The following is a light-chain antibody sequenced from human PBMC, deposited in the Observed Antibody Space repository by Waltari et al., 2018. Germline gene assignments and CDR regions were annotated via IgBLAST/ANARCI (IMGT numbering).Light chain of an antibody. J-gene: IGLJ3*02. Sequence: QSALTQPASVSGSPGQSITISCTGTSSDLGFYNLVSWYQQHPDKAPKLMVYEVTERPSGVSTRFSGSKSGNTASLTISGLQAEDEADYYCCSYAGRNIWVFGGGTKVTVL. CDR3: CSYAGRNIWV. CDR1: SSDLGFYNL. CDR2: EVT. V-gene: IGLV2-23*02.